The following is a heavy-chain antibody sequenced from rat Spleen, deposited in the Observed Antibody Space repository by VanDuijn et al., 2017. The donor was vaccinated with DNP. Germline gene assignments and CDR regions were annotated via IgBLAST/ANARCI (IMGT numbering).Heavy chain of an antibody. CDR1: GYTFPSYY. CDR3: TRGITAVVPFAY. V-gene: IGHV1-43*01. Sequence: QVQLQQSGAELAKPGSSVKTSCKASGYTFPSYYVGWIKQTTGQGLEYIGYIHTGSGGTYYNEKFKDKATMTVDKSSSTAFMQLSSLTPDDSAVYYCTRGITAVVPFAYWGQGTLVTVSS. CDR2: IHTGSGGT. D-gene: IGHD1-1*01. J-gene: IGHJ3*01.